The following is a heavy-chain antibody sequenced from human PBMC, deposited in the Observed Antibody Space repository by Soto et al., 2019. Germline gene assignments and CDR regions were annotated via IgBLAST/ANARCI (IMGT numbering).Heavy chain of an antibody. V-gene: IGHV1-8*01. J-gene: IGHJ3*02. CDR3: ARMYYYDSSGYYHDDAFDI. Sequence: QVPLVQSGAEVKKPGASVKVSCKASGYTFTSYDINWVRQATGQGLEWMGWMNPNSGNTGYAQKFQGRVTMTRNTSISTAYMELSSLRSEDTAVYYCARMYYYDSSGYYHDDAFDIWGQGTMVTVSS. D-gene: IGHD3-22*01. CDR1: GYTFTSYD. CDR2: MNPNSGNT.